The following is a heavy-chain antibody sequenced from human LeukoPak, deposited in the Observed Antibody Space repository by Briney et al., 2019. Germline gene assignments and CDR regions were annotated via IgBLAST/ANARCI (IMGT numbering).Heavy chain of an antibody. CDR1: GFTFSSYA. CDR2: ISSNGGST. CDR3: ARDESYGGNSAFDI. D-gene: IGHD4-23*01. J-gene: IGHJ3*02. Sequence: GSLRLSCAASGFTFSSYAMHWVRQAPGKGLEYVSAISSNGGSTYYANSVKGRFTISRDNSKNTLYLQMGSLRAEDMAVYYCARDESYGGNSAFDIWGQGTMVTVSS. V-gene: IGHV3-64*01.